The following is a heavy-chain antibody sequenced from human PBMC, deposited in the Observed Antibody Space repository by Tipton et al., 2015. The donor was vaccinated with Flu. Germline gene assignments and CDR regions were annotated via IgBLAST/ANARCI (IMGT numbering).Heavy chain of an antibody. Sequence: LSLTCAVYGGSFSGYYWSWIRQPPGKGLEWVSYISSSSSYTNYADSVKGRFTISRDNAKNSLYPQMNSLRAEDTAVYYCARKESECSSTSCSQNLDYWGQGTLVTVSS. D-gene: IGHD2-2*01. J-gene: IGHJ4*02. CDR1: GGSFSGYY. CDR3: ARKESECSSTSCSQNLDY. V-gene: IGHV3-11*06. CDR2: ISSSSSYT.